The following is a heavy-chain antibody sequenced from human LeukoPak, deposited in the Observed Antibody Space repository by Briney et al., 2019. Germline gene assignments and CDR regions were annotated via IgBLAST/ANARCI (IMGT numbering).Heavy chain of an antibody. J-gene: IGHJ6*03. CDR1: GGSFSGYY. CDR3: ARGGCSSSSCYSVLHYYYYMDV. Sequence: SETLSLTCAVYGGSFSGYYWSWIRQPPGKGLEWIGEINHSGSTNYNPSLKSRVTISVDTSKNQFSLKLSSVTAADKAVYYCARGGCSSSSCYSVLHYYYYMDVWGKGTTVTVSS. D-gene: IGHD2-2*01. CDR2: INHSGST. V-gene: IGHV4-34*01.